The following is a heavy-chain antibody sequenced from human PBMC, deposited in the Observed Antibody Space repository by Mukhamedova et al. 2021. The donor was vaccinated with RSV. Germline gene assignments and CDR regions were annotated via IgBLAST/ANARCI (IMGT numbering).Heavy chain of an antibody. CDR2: IYYSGST. V-gene: IGHV4-39*01. Sequence: MGSSSYYWGWIHQPPGKGLEWIGSIYYSGSTYYNPSLKSRVTISVDTSKNQFSLKLSSVTAADTAVYYCASGPPIVGAFDIWGQGTM. D-gene: IGHD3-22*01. CDR1: MGSSSYY. CDR3: ASGPPIVGAFDI. J-gene: IGHJ3*02.